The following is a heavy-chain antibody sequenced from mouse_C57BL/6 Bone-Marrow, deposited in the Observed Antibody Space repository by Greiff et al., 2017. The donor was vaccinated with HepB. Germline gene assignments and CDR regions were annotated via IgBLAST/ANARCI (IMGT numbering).Heavy chain of an antibody. CDR3: AREATVVAYYFDY. CDR2: INPSSGYT. J-gene: IGHJ2*01. D-gene: IGHD1-1*01. CDR1: GYTFTSYW. V-gene: IGHV1-7*01. Sequence: QVQLQQSGAELAKPGASVKLSCKASGYTFTSYWMHWVKQRPGQGLEWIGYINPSSGYTKYNQKFKDKATLTADKSSSTAYMQLSSLTYEDSAVYYCAREATVVAYYFDYWGQGTTLTVSS.